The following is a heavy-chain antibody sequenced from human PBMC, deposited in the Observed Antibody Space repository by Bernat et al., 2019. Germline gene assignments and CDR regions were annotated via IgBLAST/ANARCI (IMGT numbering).Heavy chain of an antibody. J-gene: IGHJ4*02. D-gene: IGHD3-10*01. Sequence: QITLKESGPTLVKPTQTLTLTCTFSGFSLSTSGVGVGWIRQPPGKALEWLALIYWDDDKRYSPSLKSRLTITKNTSKNQVVLTMTNMDPVDTATYSLAHRLGSGSGFDYWGQGTLVTVSS. CDR2: IYWDDDK. V-gene: IGHV2-5*02. CDR3: AHRLGSGSGFDY. CDR1: GFSLSTSGVG.